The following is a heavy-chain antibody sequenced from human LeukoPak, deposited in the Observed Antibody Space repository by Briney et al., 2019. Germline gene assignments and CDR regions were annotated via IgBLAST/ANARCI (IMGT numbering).Heavy chain of an antibody. CDR3: AKRDFSSVTFDY. CDR2: IVVSGGGT. V-gene: IGHV3-23*01. J-gene: IGHJ4*02. Sequence: GGSLRLSCAASGFTFSSYAMNWVRQAPGKGLEWVSSIVVSGGGTYYADSVKGRFTIARDNSKNTLYLQMTSLRAEDTAVYYCAKRDFSSVTFDYWGQGTLVTVSS. D-gene: IGHD5/OR15-5a*01. CDR1: GFTFSSYA.